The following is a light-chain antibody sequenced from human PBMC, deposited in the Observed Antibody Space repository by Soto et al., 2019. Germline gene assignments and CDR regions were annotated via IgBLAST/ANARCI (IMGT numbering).Light chain of an antibody. V-gene: IGLV2-14*01. CDR1: SSDVGSYNY. J-gene: IGLJ2*01. CDR3: SSYTTSTTQV. CDR2: EVR. Sequence: QSVLTQPASVSGSPGQSITISCTGTSSDVGSYNYVSWYQQHPGKAPKLMIYEVRNWPSGVSDRFSGSKSGKTASLTIFGLQAEDEADYYCSSYTTSTTQVFGGGTKVTVL.